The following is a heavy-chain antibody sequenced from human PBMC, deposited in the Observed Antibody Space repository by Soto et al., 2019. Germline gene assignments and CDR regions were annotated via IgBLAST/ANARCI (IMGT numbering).Heavy chain of an antibody. CDR3: ARDSEGGAYYYYYGMDV. V-gene: IGHV1-3*01. D-gene: IGHD3-16*01. CDR1: GYTFTSYA. CDR2: INAGNGNT. J-gene: IGHJ6*02. Sequence: ASVKVSCKASGYTFTSYAMHWVRQAPGQRLEWMGWINAGNGNTKYSQKFQGRVTITRDTSASTAYMELSSLRSEDTAVYYCARDSEGGAYYYYYGMDVWGQGTTVTVSS.